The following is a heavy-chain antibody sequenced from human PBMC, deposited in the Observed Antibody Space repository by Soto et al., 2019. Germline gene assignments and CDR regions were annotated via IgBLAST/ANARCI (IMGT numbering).Heavy chain of an antibody. J-gene: IGHJ6*02. V-gene: IGHV4-59*01. CDR3: ARYKSNYYYGMDV. CDR2: IYYSGIT. CDR1: GGSISSYY. Sequence: SETLSLTCTVSGGSISSYYWSWIRQPPGKGLELIGYIYYSGITNYNPSLKSRVTISVDTSKNQFSLKLSSVTSADTAVYYCARYKSNYYYGMDVWGQGTTVTVSS. D-gene: IGHD1-20*01.